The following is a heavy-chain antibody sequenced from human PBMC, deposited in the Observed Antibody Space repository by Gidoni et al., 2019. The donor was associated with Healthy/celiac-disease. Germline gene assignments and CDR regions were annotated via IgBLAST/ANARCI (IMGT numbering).Heavy chain of an antibody. V-gene: IGHV5-51*01. CDR3: ARGYYYDSSGSPRFDP. J-gene: IGHJ5*02. D-gene: IGHD3-22*01. Sequence: VQLVQSGAEVTKPGESLKISCKGSGSSFTSYWIGWVRQMPGKGLEWMGIIYTGDSDTRYSPSFQGQVTISADKSISTAYLQWSSLKASDTAMYYCARGYYYDSSGSPRFDPWGQGTLVTVSS. CDR2: IYTGDSDT. CDR1: GSSFTSYW.